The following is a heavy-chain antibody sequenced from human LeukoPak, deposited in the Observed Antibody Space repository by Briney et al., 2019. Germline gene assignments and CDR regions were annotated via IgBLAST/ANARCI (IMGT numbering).Heavy chain of an antibody. CDR1: GYTLTSYG. CDR2: ISAYYGNT. CDR3: AKLPPGDDFWSGQTYYFDY. V-gene: IGHV1-18*01. Sequence: GASVKVSCKASGYTLTSYGIIWVRQAPGQGLEGMGWISAYYGNTNYAQNLQGRVTVTADTSTSTAYMEVRSLRSDDTAVDYCAKLPPGDDFWSGQTYYFDYWGQGTLVTVSS. D-gene: IGHD3-3*01. J-gene: IGHJ4*02.